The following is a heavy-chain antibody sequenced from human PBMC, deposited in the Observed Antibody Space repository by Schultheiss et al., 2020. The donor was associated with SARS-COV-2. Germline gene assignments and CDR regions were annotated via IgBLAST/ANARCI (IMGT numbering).Heavy chain of an antibody. CDR3: AKGRMTTVVTAFDY. CDR2: ISGSGGST. Sequence: GGSLRLSCAASGFTFSSYAMSWVRQAPGKGLEWVSAISGSGGSTYYADSVKGRFTISRDNAKNSLYLQMNSLRAEDTAVYYCAKGRMTTVVTAFDYWGQGTLVTVSS. CDR1: GFTFSSYA. J-gene: IGHJ4*02. D-gene: IGHD4-23*01. V-gene: IGHV3-23*01.